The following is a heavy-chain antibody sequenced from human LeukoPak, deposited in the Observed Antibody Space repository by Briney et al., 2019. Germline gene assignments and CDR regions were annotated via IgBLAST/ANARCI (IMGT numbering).Heavy chain of an antibody. V-gene: IGHV3-30*18. CDR1: GGTFSSYA. Sequence: SCKASGGTFSSYAISWVRQAPGKGLEWVAVISYDGSNKYYADSVKGRFTISRDNSKNTLYLQMNSLRAEDTAVYYCAKSGYHGSSGYNWGQGTLVTVSS. J-gene: IGHJ4*02. CDR2: ISYDGSNK. D-gene: IGHD3-22*01. CDR3: AKSGYHGSSGYN.